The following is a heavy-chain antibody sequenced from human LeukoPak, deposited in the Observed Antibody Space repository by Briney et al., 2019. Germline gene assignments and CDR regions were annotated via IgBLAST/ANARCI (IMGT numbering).Heavy chain of an antibody. CDR3: AKVGSRYYYYYYMDV. CDR1: GFTFSRFG. V-gene: IGHV3-30*18. J-gene: IGHJ6*03. Sequence: GALRLSCAASGFTFSRFGMSWVRQAPGKGLEWVAVISYDGSNKYYADSVKGRFTISRDNSKNTLYLQMNSLRAEDTAVYYCAKVGSRYYYYYYMDVWGKGTTVTVSS. D-gene: IGHD6-13*01. CDR2: ISYDGSNK.